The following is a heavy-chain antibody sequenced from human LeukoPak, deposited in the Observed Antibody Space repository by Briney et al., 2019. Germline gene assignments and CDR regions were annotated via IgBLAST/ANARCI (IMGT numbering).Heavy chain of an antibody. CDR2: IIPIFGTA. D-gene: IGHD6-6*01. J-gene: IGHJ3*02. V-gene: IGHV1-69*13. Sequence: SVKVSCKASGGTFSSYAISWVRQAPGQGLEWMGGIIPIFGTANYAQKFQGRVTITADESTSTAYMELSSLRSEDTAVYYCAREVAARTLGAFDIWGQGTMVTVSS. CDR3: AREVAARTLGAFDI. CDR1: GGTFSSYA.